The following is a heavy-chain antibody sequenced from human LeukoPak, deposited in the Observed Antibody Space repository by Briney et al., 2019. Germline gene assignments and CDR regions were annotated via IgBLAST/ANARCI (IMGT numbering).Heavy chain of an antibody. Sequence: GGSLRLSCVASGFSFSTFAMTWVRQAPGKGLEWVSGMIGRGTTYYADSVKGRFTPSRDSTKTTVYLQMDNLRAEDTAIYYCAKDLHYNDGRWEFDPWGQGTLVIVSS. D-gene: IGHD5-24*01. CDR2: MIGRGTT. CDR3: AKDLHYNDGRWEFDP. V-gene: IGHV3-23*05. J-gene: IGHJ5*02. CDR1: GFSFSTFA.